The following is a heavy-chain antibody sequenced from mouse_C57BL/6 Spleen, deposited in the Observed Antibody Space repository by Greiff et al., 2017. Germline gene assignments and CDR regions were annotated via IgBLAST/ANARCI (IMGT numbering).Heavy chain of an antibody. D-gene: IGHD5-1-1*01. CDR2: IHPNSGST. CDR3: ARIPGDWYFDV. CDR1: GYTFTSYW. J-gene: IGHJ1*03. V-gene: IGHV1-64*01. Sequence: QVQLQQPGAELVKPGASVKLSCKASGYTFTSYWMHWVKQRPGQGLEWIGMIHPNSGSTNYNEKFKSKATLTVDKSSSTAYMQLSSLTSEDSAVYYCARIPGDWYFDVWGTGTTVTVSS.